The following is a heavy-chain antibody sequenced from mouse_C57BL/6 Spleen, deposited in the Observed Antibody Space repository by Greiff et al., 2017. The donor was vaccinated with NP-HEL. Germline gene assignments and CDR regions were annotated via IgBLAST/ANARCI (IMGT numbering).Heavy chain of an antibody. CDR3: TTQGRFAY. J-gene: IGHJ3*01. V-gene: IGHV14-4*01. CDR2: IDPENGDT. D-gene: IGHD3-3*01. CDR1: GFNIKDDY. Sequence: VQLQQSGAELVRPGASVKLSCTASGFNIKDDYMHWVKQRPEQGLEWIGWIDPENGDTEYASKFQGKATITADTSSNPAYLQLSSLTSEDTAVYYCTTQGRFAYWGQGTLVTVSA.